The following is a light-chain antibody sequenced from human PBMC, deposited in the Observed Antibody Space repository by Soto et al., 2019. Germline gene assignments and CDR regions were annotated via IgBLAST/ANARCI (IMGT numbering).Light chain of an antibody. J-gene: IGKJ4*01. CDR1: QGISNY. V-gene: IGKV1-33*01. CDR2: DAS. CDR3: QQYDNPLT. Sequence: DIQMTQSPSSVSASIGDRVTITCRASQGISNYLNWYQQKPGKAPKLLIYDASNLETGVPSRFSGSGSGTDFTFTISSLQPEDIATYYCQQYDNPLTFGGGTEVDIK.